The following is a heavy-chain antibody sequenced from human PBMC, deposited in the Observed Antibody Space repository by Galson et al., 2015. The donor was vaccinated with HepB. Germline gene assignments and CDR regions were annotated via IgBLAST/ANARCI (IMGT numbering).Heavy chain of an antibody. Sequence: SLRLSCAASGFTFSGSWMSWLRQAPGKGPEWVAHIKQDGSEKYYVDSVEGRFTISRDNAKNSLYLQMNSLRAEDTAIYYCARHQGTRFDPWGQGTLVTVSS. CDR1: GFTFSGSW. CDR2: IKQDGSEK. V-gene: IGHV3-7*01. D-gene: IGHD1-7*01. CDR3: ARHQGTRFDP. J-gene: IGHJ5*02.